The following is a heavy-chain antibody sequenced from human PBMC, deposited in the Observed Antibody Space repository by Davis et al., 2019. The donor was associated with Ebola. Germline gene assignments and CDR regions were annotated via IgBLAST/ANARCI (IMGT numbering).Heavy chain of an antibody. V-gene: IGHV3-74*01. Sequence: GESLKISCAASGFTFSSYWMHWVRQAPGKGLVWVSRINSDGSSTSYADSVKGRFTISRDNAKNTLYLQMNSLRAEDTAVYYCASGRGYSYVDHWGQGTLVTVSS. J-gene: IGHJ4*02. CDR3: ASGRGYSYVDH. CDR1: GFTFSSYW. D-gene: IGHD5-18*01. CDR2: INSDGSST.